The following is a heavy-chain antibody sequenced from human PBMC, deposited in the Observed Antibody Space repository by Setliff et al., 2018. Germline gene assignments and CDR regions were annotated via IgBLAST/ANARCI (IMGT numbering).Heavy chain of an antibody. CDR2: TTPIFTTA. V-gene: IGHV1-69*13. CDR3: ARSPFPVDTVMVTTFDS. J-gene: IGHJ4*02. CDR1: RGTFSNYA. D-gene: IGHD5-18*01. Sequence: EASVKVSCKTSRGTFSNYAISWVRQAPGQGLEWMGGTTPIFTTANYAQKFQGRVTITADESTSTAYMELSSLKSEDTAVYYCARSPFPVDTVMVTTFDSWGQGTLVTVSS.